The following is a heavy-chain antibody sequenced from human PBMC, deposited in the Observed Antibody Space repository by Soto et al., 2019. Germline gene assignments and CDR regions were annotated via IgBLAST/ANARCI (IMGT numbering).Heavy chain of an antibody. V-gene: IGHV6-1*01. Sequence: ETISLTCAISRSSVASDRAAWNWIRQSTSRGLEWLGRTYYRSKWYNDYAVSVKSRITINPDTSKNQFSLQLNSVTPEDTAVYYFVWECSGDPSDLLYLCGR. D-gene: IGHD2-2*01. J-gene: IGHJ2*01. CDR3: VWECSGDPSDLLYL. CDR2: TYYRSKWYN. CDR1: RSSVASDRAA.